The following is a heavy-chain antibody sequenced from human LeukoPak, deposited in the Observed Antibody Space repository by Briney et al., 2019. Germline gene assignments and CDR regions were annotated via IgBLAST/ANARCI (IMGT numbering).Heavy chain of an antibody. V-gene: IGHV3-74*01. Sequence: GGSLRLSCAASRFTFSTYWMHWVRQAPGKGLVWVSRINSDGSSTGYADSVKGRFTISRDNSKNTLYLQMNSLRDEDTAVFYCAKDRIYSNYGYYMDVWGKGTTVTVSS. CDR1: RFTFSTYW. CDR3: AKDRIYSNYGYYMDV. CDR2: INSDGSST. D-gene: IGHD4-11*01. J-gene: IGHJ6*03.